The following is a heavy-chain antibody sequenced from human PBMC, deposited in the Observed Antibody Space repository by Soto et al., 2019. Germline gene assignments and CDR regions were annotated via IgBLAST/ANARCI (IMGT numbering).Heavy chain of an antibody. V-gene: IGHV6-1*01. J-gene: IGHJ5*02. CDR3: ARGVPPEVARKQQLSTVGYWFDH. D-gene: IGHD6-13*01. CDR1: GDSVSSNSAA. CDR2: TYYRSKWYN. Sequence: PSQTLSLTCAISGDSVSSNSAAWNWIRQSPSRGLEWLGRTYYRSKWYNDYALSVKSRITNNPDTSKNQFSLQLNSVTPEDTAVYYSARGVPPEVARKQQLSTVGYWFDHWGQGTLVTVSS.